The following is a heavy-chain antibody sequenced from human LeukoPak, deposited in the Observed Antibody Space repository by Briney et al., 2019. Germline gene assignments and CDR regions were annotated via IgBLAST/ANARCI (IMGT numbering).Heavy chain of an antibody. CDR3: ASPPPSNYRNYYYYYMDV. CDR2: IIPIFGTA. J-gene: IGHJ6*03. Sequence: SVKVSCKASGGTFSSYAISWVRQAPGQGLEWMGGIIPIFGTANYAQKFQGRVTITADKSTSTAYMELSSLRSEDTAVYYCASPPPSNYRNYYYYYMDVWGKGTTVTVSS. V-gene: IGHV1-69*06. CDR1: GGTFSSYA. D-gene: IGHD4-11*01.